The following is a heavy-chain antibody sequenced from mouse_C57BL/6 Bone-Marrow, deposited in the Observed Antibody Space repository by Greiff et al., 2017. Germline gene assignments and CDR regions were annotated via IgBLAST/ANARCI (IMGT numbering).Heavy chain of an antibody. V-gene: IGHV5-17*01. CDR3: ARAGRWSYFDY. J-gene: IGHJ2*01. D-gene: IGHD2-3*01. Sequence: EVQLVESGGGLVKPGGSLKLSCAASGFTFSDYGMHWVRQAPEKGLEWVAYISSGSSTIYYADTVKGRFTISRDNAKNTLFLQMTSLRSEDTAMYYCARAGRWSYFDYWGQGTTLTVSS. CDR2: ISSGSSTI. CDR1: GFTFSDYG.